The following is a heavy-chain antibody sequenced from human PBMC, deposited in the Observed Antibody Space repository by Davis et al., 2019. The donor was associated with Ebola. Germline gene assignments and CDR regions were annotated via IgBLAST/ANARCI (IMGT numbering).Heavy chain of an antibody. J-gene: IGHJ4*02. D-gene: IGHD1-26*01. CDR1: GFTFSSYA. CDR3: ARELRPSVGLLRSPQGY. Sequence: GGSLRLSCSASGFTFSSYAMHWVRQAPGKGLEYVSAISSNGGSTYYADSVKGRFTISRDNSKNTLYLQMSSLRAEDTAVYYCARELRPSVGLLRSPQGYWGQGTLVTVSS. CDR2: ISSNGGST. V-gene: IGHV3-64D*06.